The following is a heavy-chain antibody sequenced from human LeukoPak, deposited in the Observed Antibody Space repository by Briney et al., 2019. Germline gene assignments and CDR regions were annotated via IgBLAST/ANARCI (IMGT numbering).Heavy chain of an antibody. V-gene: IGHV4-34*01. CDR2: INHSGST. CDR3: ARGRSYDMNLDY. D-gene: IGHD3-9*01. CDR1: GGSFSGYY. J-gene: IGHJ4*02. Sequence: SETLSLTCAVYGGSFSGYYWGWIRQPPGKGLEWIGEINHSGSTNYNPSLKSRVTISVDTSKNQFSLKLSSVTAADTAVYYCARGRSYDMNLDYWGQGTLVTVSS.